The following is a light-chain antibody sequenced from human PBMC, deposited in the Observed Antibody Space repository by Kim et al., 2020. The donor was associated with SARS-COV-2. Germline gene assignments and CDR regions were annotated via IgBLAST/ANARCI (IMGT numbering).Light chain of an antibody. V-gene: IGLV2-11*01. J-gene: IGLJ2*01. CDR2: DVS. CDR3: CSYAGSYTWV. Sequence: QSALTQPRSVSGSPGQSVTISCTGTSSDVGGRNYVSWYQHHPGKAPKVMIYDVSKRPSGVPDRFSGSKSGNTASLTISGLQAEDEADYYCCSYAGSYTWVFGGGTQLTVL. CDR1: SSDVGGRNY.